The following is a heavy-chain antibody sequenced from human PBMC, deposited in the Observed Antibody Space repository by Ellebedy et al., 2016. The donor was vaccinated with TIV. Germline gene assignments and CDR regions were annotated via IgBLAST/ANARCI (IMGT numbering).Heavy chain of an antibody. CDR3: ARPYGSGSYYKYPTTYYYYYGMDF. V-gene: IGHV1-18*01. CDR1: GYTFTSYG. D-gene: IGHD3-10*01. J-gene: IGHJ6*02. CDR2: ISAYNGNT. Sequence: ASVKVSXXASGYTFTSYGISWVRQAPGQGLEWMGWISAYNGNTNYAQKLQGRVTMTTDTSTSTAYMELRSLRSYDTAVYYCARPYGSGSYYKYPTTYYYYYGMDFWGQGTTVTVSS.